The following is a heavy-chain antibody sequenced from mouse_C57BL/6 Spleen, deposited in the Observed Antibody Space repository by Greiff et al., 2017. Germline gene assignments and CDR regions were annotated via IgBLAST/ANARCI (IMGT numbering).Heavy chain of an antibody. CDR3: ARVVITKVLAY. Sequence: QVKLQQSGAELARPGASVKLSCKASGYNFKSYGISWVKQRTGQGLEWIGEIYPRSGNTYSNEKFKGKATLTADKASSTAYMELRSLTSEDSAVYFCARVVITKVLAYWCQGTLVTVSA. CDR2: IYPRSGNT. CDR1: GYNFKSYG. D-gene: IGHD2-4*01. V-gene: IGHV1-81*01. J-gene: IGHJ3*01.